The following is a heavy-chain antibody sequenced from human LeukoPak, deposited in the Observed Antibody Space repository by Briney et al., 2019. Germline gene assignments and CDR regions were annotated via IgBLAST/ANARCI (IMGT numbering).Heavy chain of an antibody. CDR3: AKDRSGTPNS. J-gene: IGHJ4*02. Sequence: GGSLRLSCAASGFTFSSYGMHWVRQAPGKGLEWVAVISYDGSNKYYADSVKGRFTISRDNSKNTLYLQMNSLRAEDTAVYYCAKDRSGTPNSWGQGTLVTVSS. V-gene: IGHV3-30*18. D-gene: IGHD2-15*01. CDR1: GFTFSSYG. CDR2: ISYDGSNK.